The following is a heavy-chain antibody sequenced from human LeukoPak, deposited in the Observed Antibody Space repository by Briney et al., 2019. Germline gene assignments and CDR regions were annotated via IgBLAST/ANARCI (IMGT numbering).Heavy chain of an antibody. V-gene: IGHV3-7*01. CDR3: AREVYSSSRPADAFDI. CDR2: IMQDGSEK. D-gene: IGHD6-13*01. J-gene: IGHJ3*02. Sequence: GGSLRLSCAASGFTFSSFWMSWVRQAPGKGLEYVANIMQDGSEKNYGDSVKGRFTISRDNAKNSLYLQMNSLRAEDTALYYCAREVYSSSRPADAFDIWGQGTMVTVSP. CDR1: GFTFSSFW.